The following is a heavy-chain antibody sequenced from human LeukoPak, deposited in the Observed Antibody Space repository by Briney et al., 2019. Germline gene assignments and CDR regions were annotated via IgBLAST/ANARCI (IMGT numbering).Heavy chain of an antibody. V-gene: IGHV3-23*01. CDR1: GFTFSAYA. CDR3: ARAPYGDYIGAFDM. CDR2: IRGGGGSA. D-gene: IGHD4-17*01. Sequence: GGSLRLPCTASGFTFSAYAMMWVRQAPGKGPEWVSAIRGGGGSAFYADSVKGRFTIGRDNSKYTLFLQMNSLRAEDTAVYYCARAPYGDYIGAFDMWGPGTMVTVSS. J-gene: IGHJ3*02.